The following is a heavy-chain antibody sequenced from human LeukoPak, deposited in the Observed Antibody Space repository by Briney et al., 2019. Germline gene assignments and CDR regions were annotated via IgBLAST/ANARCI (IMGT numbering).Heavy chain of an antibody. V-gene: IGHV4-4*07. CDR1: GGSISDYY. CDR2: IHTSGDT. D-gene: IGHD6-13*01. Sequence: SETLSLTCTVSGGSISDYYWNWIRQSAGKGLEWIGRIHTSGDTNYSPSLKSRVTMSLDTSKNQFSLKLSSVTAADTAVYYCARHGLRSSSWYSDAFDIWGQGTMVTVSS. J-gene: IGHJ3*02. CDR3: ARHGLRSSSWYSDAFDI.